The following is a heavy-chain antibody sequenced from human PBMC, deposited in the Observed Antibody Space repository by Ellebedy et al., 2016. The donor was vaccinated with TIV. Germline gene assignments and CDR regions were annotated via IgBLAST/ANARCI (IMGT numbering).Heavy chain of an antibody. CDR2: ISSSGSTI. CDR1: GFTFSSYS. V-gene: IGHV3-21*04. D-gene: IGHD4-23*01. J-gene: IGHJ6*02. Sequence: GESLKISCAASGFTFSSYSMNWVRQAPGKGLEWVSSISSSGSTIYYADSVKGRFTISRDNAKNSLYLQMNSLRTEDTALYYCAKDIGYSETGGMDVWGQGTTVTVSS. CDR3: AKDIGYSETGGMDV.